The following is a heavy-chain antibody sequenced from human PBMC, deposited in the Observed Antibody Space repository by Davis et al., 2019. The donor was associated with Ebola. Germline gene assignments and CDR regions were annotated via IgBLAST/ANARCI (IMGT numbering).Heavy chain of an antibody. J-gene: IGHJ3*02. V-gene: IGHV1-69*01. D-gene: IGHD2-8*02. Sequence: GRVTITADESTSTAYMELSSLRSEDTAVYYCARDLVLVVYTSFAAFDIWGQGTMVTVSS. CDR3: ARDLVLVVYTSFAAFDI.